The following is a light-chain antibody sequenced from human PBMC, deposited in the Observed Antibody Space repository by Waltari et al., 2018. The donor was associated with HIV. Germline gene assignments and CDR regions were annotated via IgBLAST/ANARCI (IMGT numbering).Light chain of an antibody. CDR2: GAS. Sequence: DTALTQSPGTLSLSPGEGAILSCRTSQPVSSSHLAWYQQNPGQAPRLLVYGASTRAAGIPDRFSGSGSGADFTLSISRLEPEDFAVYYCHQYGSLPETFGQGTKV. J-gene: IGKJ1*01. V-gene: IGKV3-20*01. CDR3: HQYGSLPET. CDR1: QPVSSSH.